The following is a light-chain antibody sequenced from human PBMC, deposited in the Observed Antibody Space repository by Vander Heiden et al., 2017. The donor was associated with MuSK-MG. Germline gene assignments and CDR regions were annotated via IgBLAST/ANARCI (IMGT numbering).Light chain of an antibody. J-gene: IGLJ2*01. Sequence: SSELTQDLAVSVAWGQTVRITCQGDRLRSYYASRYQQKPGQAPVLVIYGNNNRPSGIPDRFSGSSSGNTASLTITGAHAEDEADYYCYSRDSSGNHVVFGGWTKLTVL. CDR2: GNN. CDR1: RLRSYY. V-gene: IGLV3-19*01. CDR3: YSRDSSGNHVV.